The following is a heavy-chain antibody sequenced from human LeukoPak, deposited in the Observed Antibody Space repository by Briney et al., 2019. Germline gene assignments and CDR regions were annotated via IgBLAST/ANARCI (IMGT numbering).Heavy chain of an antibody. CDR1: QFTFSSYG. Sequence: RGSLRLSCAGSQFTFSSYGMHWVRQAPGKGLEWLAAISSDGHVNYYADSVKGRFTISRDNSRNTVYLQMNSLRPEDTAVYYCARAPTVLVGYCSSASCQADYWGQGTLVTVSS. CDR2: ISSDGHVN. V-gene: IGHV3-30*03. CDR3: ARAPTVLVGYCSSASCQADY. J-gene: IGHJ4*02. D-gene: IGHD2-2*01.